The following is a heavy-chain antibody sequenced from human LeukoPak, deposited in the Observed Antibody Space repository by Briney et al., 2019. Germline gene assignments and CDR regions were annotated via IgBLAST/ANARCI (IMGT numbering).Heavy chain of an antibody. Sequence: GGSPRLSCAASGFTFNVYSMNWVRQAPGKGLEWVSFISSSLDSNIYYADSVKGRFTISRDKAKNSLYLQMNSLRAEDTAVYYCARESPPSGSGSYYYYYYMDVWGKGTTVTVSS. J-gene: IGHJ6*03. CDR2: ISSSLDSNI. CDR1: GFTFNVYS. V-gene: IGHV3-48*01. CDR3: ARESPPSGSGSYYYYYYMDV. D-gene: IGHD1-26*01.